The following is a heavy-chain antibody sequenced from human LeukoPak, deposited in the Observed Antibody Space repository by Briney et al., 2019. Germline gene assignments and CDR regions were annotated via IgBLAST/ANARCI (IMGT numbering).Heavy chain of an antibody. J-gene: IGHJ4*02. CDR3: AREVYDSSGYYLDY. Sequence: PSETLSLTCTVSGASISSGSYYWSWIRQPAGKGLEWIGRIYTSGSTNYNPSLKSRVTISVDTSKNQFSLKLSSVTAADTAVYYCAREVYDSSGYYLDYWGQGTLVTVSS. D-gene: IGHD3-22*01. V-gene: IGHV4-61*02. CDR1: GASISSGSYY. CDR2: IYTSGST.